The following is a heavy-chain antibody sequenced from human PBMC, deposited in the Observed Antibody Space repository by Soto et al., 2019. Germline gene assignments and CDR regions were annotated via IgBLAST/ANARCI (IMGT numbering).Heavy chain of an antibody. V-gene: IGHV4-31*03. D-gene: IGHD1-20*01. J-gene: IGHJ4*02. Sequence: SETLSLTCTVSGGSISSGGYYWSWIRQHPGKGLEWIGYIYYSGSTYYNPSLKSRVTISVDTSKNQFSLKLSSVTAADTAVYYCARDRGSIITGTTGYFDYWGQGTLVTVSS. CDR2: IYYSGST. CDR1: GGSISSGGYY. CDR3: ARDRGSIITGTTGYFDY.